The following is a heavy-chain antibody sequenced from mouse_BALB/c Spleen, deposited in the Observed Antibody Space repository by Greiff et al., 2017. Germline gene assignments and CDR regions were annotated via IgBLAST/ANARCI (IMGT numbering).Heavy chain of an antibody. V-gene: IGHV2-3*01. CDR2: IWGDGST. CDR3: AKPGGSYGNLPDYYAMDY. CDR1: GFSLTSYG. J-gene: IGHJ4*01. D-gene: IGHD2-1*01. Sequence: QVQLKESGPGLVAPSQSLSITCTVSGFSLTSYGVSWVRQPPGKGLEWLGVIWGDGSTNYHSALISRLSISKDNSKSQVFLKLNSLQTDDTATYYCAKPGGSYGNLPDYYAMDYWGQGTSVTVSS.